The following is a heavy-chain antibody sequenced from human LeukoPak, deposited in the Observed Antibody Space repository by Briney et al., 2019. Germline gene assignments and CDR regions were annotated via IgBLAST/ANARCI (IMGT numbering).Heavy chain of an antibody. V-gene: IGHV3-33*01. D-gene: IGHD5-24*01. CDR2: IWYDGSNK. J-gene: IGHJ3*02. CDR1: GFTFSSYG. CDR3: ARGKVVATTRYDAFDI. Sequence: GGPLRLSCAASGFTFSSYGMHWVRQAPGKGLEWVAVIWYDGSNKYYADSVKGRFTISRDNSRNTLYLQMNSLRAEDTAVYYCARGKVVATTRYDAFDIWGQGTMVTVSS.